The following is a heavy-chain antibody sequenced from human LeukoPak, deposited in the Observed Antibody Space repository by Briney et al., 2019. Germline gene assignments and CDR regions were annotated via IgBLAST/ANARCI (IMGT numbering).Heavy chain of an antibody. CDR1: GGSISNYY. CDR3: ANYGSGSYRFDP. V-gene: IGHV4-59*06. CDR2: IYYSGST. D-gene: IGHD3-10*01. Sequence: PSETLSLTCTVSGGSISNYYWSWIRQHPGKGLEWIGYIYYSGSTYYNPSLKSRVTISVDTSKNQFSLKLSSVTAADTAVYYCANYGSGSYRFDPWGQGTLVTVSS. J-gene: IGHJ5*02.